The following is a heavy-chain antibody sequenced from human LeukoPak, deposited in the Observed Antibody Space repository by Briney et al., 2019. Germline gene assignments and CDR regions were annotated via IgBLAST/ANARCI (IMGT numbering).Heavy chain of an antibody. CDR2: INPNSGGT. J-gene: IGHJ3*02. CDR3: ARGQWGWGSLEAFDI. Sequence: ASVKVSCKASGYTFTGYYMHWVRQAPGRGLEWMGWINPNSGGTNYAQKFQGWVTMTRDTSISTAYMELSRLRSDDTAVYYCARGQWGWGSLEAFDIWGQGTMVTVSS. D-gene: IGHD3-16*02. V-gene: IGHV1-2*04. CDR1: GYTFTGYY.